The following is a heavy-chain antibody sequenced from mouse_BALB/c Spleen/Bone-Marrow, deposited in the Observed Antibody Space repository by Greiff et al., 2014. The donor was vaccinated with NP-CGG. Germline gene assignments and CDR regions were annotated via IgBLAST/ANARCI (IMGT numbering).Heavy chain of an antibody. Sequence: LVESGPGLVAPSQSLSITCTVSGFSLTSYDISWIRQPPGKGLEWLRVIWTGGGTNYNSAFMSRLSISKDNSKSQVFLKMNSLQTDDTAIYYCVRDPGFPYAMDYWGQGTSVTVSS. V-gene: IGHV2-9-2*01. CDR2: IWTGGGT. CDR1: GFSLTSYD. J-gene: IGHJ4*01. CDR3: VRDPGFPYAMDY.